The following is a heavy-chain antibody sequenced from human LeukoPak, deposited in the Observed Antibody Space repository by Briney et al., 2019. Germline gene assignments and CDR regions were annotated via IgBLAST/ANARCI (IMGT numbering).Heavy chain of an antibody. CDR3: ARNLAAAGTSYYYYGMDV. Sequence: PGRSLRLSCAASGLTFSSYAMHWARQAPGKGLEWEAVISYDGSNKYYADSVKGRFTISRDNSKNKLYLQMNSLRAEDTAVYYCARNLAAAGTSYYYYGMDVWGQGTTVTVSS. CDR2: ISYDGSNK. J-gene: IGHJ6*02. CDR1: GLTFSSYA. D-gene: IGHD6-13*01. V-gene: IGHV3-30-3*01.